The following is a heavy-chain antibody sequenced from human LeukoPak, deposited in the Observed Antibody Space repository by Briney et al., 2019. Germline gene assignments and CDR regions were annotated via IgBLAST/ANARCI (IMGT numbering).Heavy chain of an antibody. CDR1: GFTFSTYG. J-gene: IGHJ4*02. CDR3: AKDRYYYDSSGTHFDY. CDR2: ISGSGGNT. V-gene: IGHV3-23*01. Sequence: GGSLRLSCSASGFTFSTYGMSWVRQAPGKGLEWVSAISGSGGNTYYADSVKGRFTISRDNSKNTLYLQMNSLRAEDTAVYYCAKDRYYYDSSGTHFDYWGQGTLVTVSS. D-gene: IGHD3-22*01.